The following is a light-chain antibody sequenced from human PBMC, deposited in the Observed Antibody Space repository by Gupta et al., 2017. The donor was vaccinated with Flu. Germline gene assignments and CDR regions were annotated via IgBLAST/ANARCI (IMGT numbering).Light chain of an antibody. CDR1: SSDVGGYNH. V-gene: IGLV2-8*01. Sequence: QSALTQPPSASGSPGQSVTISCTGTSSDVGGYNHVSWYQQQPGKAPRLMIYEVTKRPSGVPDRFSGSKSGNTASLTVSGLQAEDEADYYCISYAGSRNYVFGTGTKVTVL. J-gene: IGLJ1*01. CDR2: EVT. CDR3: ISYAGSRNYV.